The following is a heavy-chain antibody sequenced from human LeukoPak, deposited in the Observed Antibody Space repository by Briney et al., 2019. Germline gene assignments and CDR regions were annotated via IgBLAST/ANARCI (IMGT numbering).Heavy chain of an antibody. D-gene: IGHD3-22*01. CDR1: GFTFSSYE. V-gene: IGHV3-30*02. J-gene: IGHJ4*02. CDR3: AKDLEDDSSGYYIFDY. Sequence: GGSLRLSCAASGFTFSSYEMNWVRQAPGKGLEWVAFIRNDGRNKYYADSVKGRFTISRDNSKNTLYLQMNSLRAEDTAVYYCAKDLEDDSSGYYIFDYWGQGTLVTVSS. CDR2: IRNDGRNK.